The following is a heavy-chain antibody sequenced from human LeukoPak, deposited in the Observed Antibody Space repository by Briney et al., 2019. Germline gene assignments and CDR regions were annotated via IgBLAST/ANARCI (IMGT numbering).Heavy chain of an antibody. CDR3: ARRRWLQLGEPFDY. D-gene: IGHD5-24*01. V-gene: IGHV4-39*01. CDR2: IYYSGST. Sequence: PSETLSLTCTVSGDSISSRSYYWGWIRQPPGKGLEWIGSIYYSGSTYYNPSLKSRVTISVNTSKNQFSLKLSSVTAADTAVYYCARRRWLQLGEPFDYWGQGTLVTVSS. CDR1: GDSISSRSYY. J-gene: IGHJ4*02.